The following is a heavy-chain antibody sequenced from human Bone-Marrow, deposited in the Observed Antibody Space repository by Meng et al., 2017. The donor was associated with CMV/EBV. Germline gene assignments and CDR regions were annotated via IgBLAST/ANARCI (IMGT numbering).Heavy chain of an antibody. D-gene: IGHD6-19*01. CDR3: VRARGLPAGSYYFDY. Sequence: SGFTFSGYGLSWVRQAPGKGLEWVSSVSSAATYKYYANSLKGRFAISRDNAKNSLYLQMESLRVDDTAIYYRVRARGLPAGSYYFDYWGQGALVTVSS. CDR1: GFTFSGYG. V-gene: IGHV3-21*01. J-gene: IGHJ4*02. CDR2: VSSAATYK.